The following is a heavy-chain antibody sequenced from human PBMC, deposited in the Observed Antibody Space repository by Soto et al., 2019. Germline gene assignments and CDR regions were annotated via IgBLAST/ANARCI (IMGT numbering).Heavy chain of an antibody. V-gene: IGHV1-8*01. CDR1: GYTFTSYD. CDR2: MNPNSGNT. Sequence: QVQLVQSGAEVKKPGASVKVSCKASGYTFTSYDINWVRQATGQGLEWMGWMNPNSGNTGYAQKFQGRVTMTRNTSISPAYMALGSLRSEETAVYYCADPLGSDTATSYYWGQGPRVTVSS. CDR3: ADPLGSDTATSYY. D-gene: IGHD5-18*01. J-gene: IGHJ4*02.